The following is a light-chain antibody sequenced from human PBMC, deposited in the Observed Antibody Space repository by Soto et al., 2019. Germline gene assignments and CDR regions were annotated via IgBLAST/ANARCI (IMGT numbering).Light chain of an antibody. Sequence: EIVLTQSPGTLSLPPGERATLSCRASQSVRSSYLAWNQQKFGQAPRLLIYGASSRATGIPDRFSGSGSGTDFTLTISRLEPEDFAVYYCQQYGSSSWTFGQGTKVEIK. V-gene: IGKV3-20*01. CDR1: QSVRSSY. CDR2: GAS. CDR3: QQYGSSSWT. J-gene: IGKJ1*01.